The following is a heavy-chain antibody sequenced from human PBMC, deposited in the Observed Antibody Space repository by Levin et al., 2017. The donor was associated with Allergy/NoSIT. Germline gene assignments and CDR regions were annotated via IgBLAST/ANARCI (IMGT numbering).Heavy chain of an antibody. J-gene: IGHJ4*02. CDR2: ISNSGGNS. CDR3: AKSKEFFWSGYDF. D-gene: IGHD3-3*01. Sequence: PGGSLRLSCAASGFTFGRFAMSWVRQAPGKGPEWVSSISNSGGNSYYSDSVKGRFTTSRDNSKNTLYLQMNSLRAEDTALYYCAKSKEFFWSGYDFWGQGTLVNVSS. CDR1: GFTFGRFA. V-gene: IGHV3-23*01.